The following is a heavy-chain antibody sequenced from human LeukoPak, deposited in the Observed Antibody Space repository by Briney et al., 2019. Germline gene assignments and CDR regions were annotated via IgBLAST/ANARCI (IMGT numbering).Heavy chain of an antibody. CDR3: ARKALGYRLGYGDY. CDR2: ISANGGST. CDR1: GFTFSTYA. V-gene: IGHV3-23*01. Sequence: PGGSLRLSCAASGFTFSTYAMSWVRLAPGKGLGWVSAISANGGSTFYADSVKGRFTVSRDSSKDTLYLQMNSLRAEDTAVYFCARKALGYRLGYGDYWGQGTLVTVSS. J-gene: IGHJ4*02. D-gene: IGHD5-12*01.